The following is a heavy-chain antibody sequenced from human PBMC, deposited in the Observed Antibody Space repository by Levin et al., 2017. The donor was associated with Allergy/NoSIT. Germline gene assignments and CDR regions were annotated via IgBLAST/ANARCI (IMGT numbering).Heavy chain of an antibody. V-gene: IGHV3-21*01. CDR3: ASIEGGSPDAFDI. Sequence: GESLKISCAASGFTFSSYSMNWVRQAPGKGLEWVSSISSSSSYIYYADSVKGRFTISRDNAKNSLYLQMNSLRAEDTAVYYCASIEGGSPDAFDIWGQGTMVTVSS. J-gene: IGHJ3*02. D-gene: IGHD1-26*01. CDR1: GFTFSSYS. CDR2: ISSSSSYI.